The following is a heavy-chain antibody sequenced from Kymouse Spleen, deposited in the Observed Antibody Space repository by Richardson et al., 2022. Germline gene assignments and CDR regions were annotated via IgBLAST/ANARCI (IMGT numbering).Heavy chain of an antibody. D-gene: IGHD3-10*01. Sequence: QVQLQQWGAGLLKPSETLSLTCAVYGGSFSGYYWSWIRQPPGKGLEWIGEINHSGSTNYNPSLKSRVTISVDTSKNQFSLKLSSVTAADTAVYYCARWTMVRGAGMDVWGQGTTVTVSS. J-gene: IGHJ6*02. V-gene: IGHV4-34*01. CDR3: ARWTMVRGAGMDV. CDR1: GGSFSGYY. CDR2: INHSGST.